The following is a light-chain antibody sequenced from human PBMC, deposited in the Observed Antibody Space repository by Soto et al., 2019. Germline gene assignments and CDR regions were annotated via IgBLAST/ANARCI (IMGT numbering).Light chain of an antibody. J-gene: IGKJ2*01. Sequence: EVVMTQSPATLSVSPGERATLSCRASQSIRNNLAWYQQRPGQSPRLLISGASTRATGIPARFSGSGSGTEFTLTISSLQSEDFAIYYCQHYNDWRSTLGQGTNVE. CDR3: QHYNDWRST. CDR1: QSIRNN. V-gene: IGKV3-15*01. CDR2: GAS.